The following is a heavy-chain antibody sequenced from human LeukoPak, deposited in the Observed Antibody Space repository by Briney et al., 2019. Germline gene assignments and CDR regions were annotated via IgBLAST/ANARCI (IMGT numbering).Heavy chain of an antibody. D-gene: IGHD4-17*01. CDR2: ITGDGSDI. Sequence: GGSLRLSCEASGFTLNKYWMHWVRQAPGKGLVWVSRITGDGSDIAYADSVKGRFTVSRDDDKTTLFLQMTSMRVEDTAIHYCARDAYTTTSKWLDPWGQGPLVTVSS. CDR3: ARDAYTTTSKWLDP. J-gene: IGHJ5*02. V-gene: IGHV3-74*01. CDR1: GFTLNKYW.